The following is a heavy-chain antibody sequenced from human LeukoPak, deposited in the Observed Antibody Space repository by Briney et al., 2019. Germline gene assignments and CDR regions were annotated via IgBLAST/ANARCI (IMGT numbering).Heavy chain of an antibody. D-gene: IGHD1-1*01. CDR1: GFTFSSYS. J-gene: IGHJ5*02. CDR2: FSSSSSYI. CDR3: ASTYNWNDGFGFDP. Sequence: GGSLRLSCAASGFTFSSYSMNWVRQAPGKGLEWVSSFSSSSSYIYYADSVKGRFTISRDNAKNSLYLQMNSLRAEDTAVYYCASTYNWNDGFGFDPWGQGTLVTVSS. V-gene: IGHV3-21*01.